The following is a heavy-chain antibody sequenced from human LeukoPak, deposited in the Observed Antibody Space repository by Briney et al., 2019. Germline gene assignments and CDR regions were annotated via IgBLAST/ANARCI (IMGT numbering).Heavy chain of an antibody. Sequence: GGSLRLSCTASGFTFGDYAMSWFRQAPGKGLEWVGFIRSKAYGETTEYAASVKGRFTISRDDSKSIAYLQMNSLKTEDTAVYYCTRVEELWIAAPTRPTDAFDIWGQGTMVTVSS. CDR3: TRVEELWIAAPTRPTDAFDI. D-gene: IGHD6-13*01. CDR2: IRSKAYGETT. J-gene: IGHJ3*02. V-gene: IGHV3-49*03. CDR1: GFTFGDYA.